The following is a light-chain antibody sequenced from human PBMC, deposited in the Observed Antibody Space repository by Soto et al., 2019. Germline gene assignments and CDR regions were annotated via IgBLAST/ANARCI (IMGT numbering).Light chain of an antibody. CDR3: QTWVSSRNTLNV. CDR1: SSNIGAGYD. J-gene: IGLJ1*01. V-gene: IGLV1-40*01. Sequence: QFVLTQPPSVSGAPGQRVSISCTGSSSNIGAGYDVHWYQHLPGTAPKLLIYANNNRPSGVPDRYSRSKSGTSASLAITGVLTENKTDNYCQTWVSSRNTLNVFGTGTTFTGL. CDR2: ANN.